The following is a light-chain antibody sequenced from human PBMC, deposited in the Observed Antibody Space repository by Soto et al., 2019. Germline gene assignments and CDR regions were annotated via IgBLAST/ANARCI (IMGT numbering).Light chain of an antibody. Sequence: QSALTQPASVSGSPGQSITISCTGTSSDVGGYNYVSWYQQHPGKAPKLMIYDVSNRPSGVSNRFSGSKSGSTASLTISGRQAEDEADYYCSSYTGSSTLGVFGGGTKLTVL. CDR2: DVS. V-gene: IGLV2-14*01. CDR1: SSDVGGYNY. CDR3: SSYTGSSTLGV. J-gene: IGLJ2*01.